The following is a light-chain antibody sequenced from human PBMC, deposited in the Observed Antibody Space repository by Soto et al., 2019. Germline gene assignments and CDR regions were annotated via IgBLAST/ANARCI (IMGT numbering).Light chain of an antibody. CDR1: QTISSW. Sequence: DIQMTQSPSTLSGSVGDRVTITCRASQTISSWLAWYQQKPGKAPNVLINVASTLRSGVPSRFSGSGSGTDFTLTISSLEPEDFAVYYCQQRSSWPPFFGGGTKVDI. J-gene: IGKJ4*01. CDR3: QQRSSWPPF. CDR2: VAS. V-gene: IGKV1-5*01.